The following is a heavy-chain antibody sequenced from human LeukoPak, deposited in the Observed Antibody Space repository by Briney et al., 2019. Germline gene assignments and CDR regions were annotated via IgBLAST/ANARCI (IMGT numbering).Heavy chain of an antibody. V-gene: IGHV3-53*01. D-gene: IGHD4-17*01. CDR1: GFTVITND. CDR3: ARGAYGDYDY. Sequence: GGSLRLSCAASGFTVITNDMTWVRQAPGKGLEWVSVLYSDGNTKYADSVQGRFTISRDNSKNTLYLEMNSLRGEDTALYYCARGAYGDYDYWGQGTLVTVSS. J-gene: IGHJ4*02. CDR2: LYSDGNT.